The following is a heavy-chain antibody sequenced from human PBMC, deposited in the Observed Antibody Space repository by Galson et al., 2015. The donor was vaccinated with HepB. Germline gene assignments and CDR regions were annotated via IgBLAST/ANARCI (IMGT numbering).Heavy chain of an antibody. V-gene: IGHV4-34*10. CDR1: DGSFSGYY. CDR3: ARSYRKIMLPKKATAFDF. D-gene: IGHD3-16*02. CDR2: INQGQTA. Sequence: LSLTCGIYDGSFSGYYWSWIRQPPGKGLEWIGDINQGQTAYYNQSLKSRVTMSVDPSKSQFSLKLNSVTAADTAMYYCARSYRKIMLPKKATAFDFWGQGTMVSVSS. J-gene: IGHJ3*01.